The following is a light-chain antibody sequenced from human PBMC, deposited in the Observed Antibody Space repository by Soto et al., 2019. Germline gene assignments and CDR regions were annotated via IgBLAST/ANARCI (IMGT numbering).Light chain of an antibody. CDR3: ASWDDSLNGPV. CDR2: SDN. Sequence: QSVLTQPPSASGTPGQRVTMSCSGSSSNIVSYSVSWYLHLPGTAPKLLIYSDNQRPSGVPDRFSGSKSGTSASLAISGLQSEDEADYYWASWDDSLNGPVFGGGTKVTVL. V-gene: IGLV1-44*01. J-gene: IGLJ3*02. CDR1: SSNIVSYS.